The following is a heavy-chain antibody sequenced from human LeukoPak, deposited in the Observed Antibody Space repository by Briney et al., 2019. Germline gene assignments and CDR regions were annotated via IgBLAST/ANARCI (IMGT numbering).Heavy chain of an antibody. J-gene: IGHJ4*02. CDR3: ARDLASCCYTRLDY. CDR1: GFTFGDYL. Sequence: QPGRSLRLSCTASGFTFGDYLMTWVRQAPGKGLEWVTVVSYDGSNAYYADSVKGRFTISRDNSKNTLYLQMKSLRPEDTAVYYCARDLASCCYTRLDYWGQGTLVTVSS. D-gene: IGHD2-2*02. V-gene: IGHV3-30-3*01. CDR2: VSYDGSNA.